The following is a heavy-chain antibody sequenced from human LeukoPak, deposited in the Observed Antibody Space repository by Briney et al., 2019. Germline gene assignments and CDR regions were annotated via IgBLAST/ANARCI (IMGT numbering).Heavy chain of an antibody. V-gene: IGHV3-48*02. CDR3: VFPYWQDLDH. CDR1: GFTFRSHS. CDR2: ISSSGSTI. D-gene: IGHD2-15*01. J-gene: IGHJ4*02. Sequence: GGSLRLSCAASGFTFRSHSMQWVRQAPGKGLEWVSHISSSGSTIYYADSVKGRFTISRDNAKESLYLQMSSRRDEDTAVYYCVFPYWQDLDHWGQGTLVTVSS.